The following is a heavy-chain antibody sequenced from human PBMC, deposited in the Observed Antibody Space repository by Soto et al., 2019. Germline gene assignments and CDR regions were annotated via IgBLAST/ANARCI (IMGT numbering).Heavy chain of an antibody. J-gene: IGHJ2*01. CDR3: ARVPGDTAMVKDWYFDL. CDR1: GFTFSSYS. Sequence: GGSLRLSCAASGFTFSSYSMNWVRQAPRKGLEWVSSISSSSSYIYYAGSVKGRFTISRDNAKNSLYLQMNSLRAEDTAVYYCARVPGDTAMVKDWYFDLWGRGTLVTVSS. D-gene: IGHD5-18*01. V-gene: IGHV3-21*01. CDR2: ISSSSSYI.